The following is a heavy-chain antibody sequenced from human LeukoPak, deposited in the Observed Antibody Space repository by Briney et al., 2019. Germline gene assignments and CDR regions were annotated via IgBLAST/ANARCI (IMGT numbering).Heavy chain of an antibody. J-gene: IGHJ4*02. CDR2: INHSGST. D-gene: IGHD6-6*01. CDR1: GGSFSGYY. Sequence: SETLSLTCAVYGGSFSGYYRSWIRQPPGKGLEWIGEINHSGSTNYNPSLKSRVTISVDTSKNQFSLKLSSVTAADTAVYYCARRCPTARCFDYWGQGTLVTVSS. CDR3: ARRCPTARCFDY. V-gene: IGHV4-34*01.